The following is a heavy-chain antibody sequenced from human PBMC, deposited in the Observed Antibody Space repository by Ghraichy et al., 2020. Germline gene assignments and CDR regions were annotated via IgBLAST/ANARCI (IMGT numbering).Heavy chain of an antibody. D-gene: IGHD4-17*01. CDR2: IYSGGST. Sequence: GGSLRLSCAASGFTVSSNYMSWVRQAPGKGLEWVSVIYSGGSTYYADSVKGRFTISRDNSKNTLYLQMNSLRAEDTAVYYCARQLNHDYGDYIGWFDPWGQGTLVTVSS. J-gene: IGHJ5*02. CDR3: ARQLNHDYGDYIGWFDP. V-gene: IGHV3-53*01. CDR1: GFTVSSNY.